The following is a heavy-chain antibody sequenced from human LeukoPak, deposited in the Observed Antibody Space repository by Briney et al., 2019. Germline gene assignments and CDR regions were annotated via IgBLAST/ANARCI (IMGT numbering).Heavy chain of an antibody. D-gene: IGHD3-10*01. J-gene: IGHJ4*02. Sequence: GGSLRLSCAASGFTFSSFGMHWVRQAPGKGLEWVAVISYDGSNKYYADSVRGRFTISKDNSKNKLYLQMDSLRVEETAVYYCARIRGTASSNWYVDFWGQGTLVTVSS. V-gene: IGHV3-30*03. CDR2: ISYDGSNK. CDR3: ARIRGTASSNWYVDF. CDR1: GFTFSSFG.